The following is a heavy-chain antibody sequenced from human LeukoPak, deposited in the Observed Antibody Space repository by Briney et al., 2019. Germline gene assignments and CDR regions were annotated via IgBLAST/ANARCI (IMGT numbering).Heavy chain of an antibody. V-gene: IGHV1-46*01. CDR2: INPSGGST. Sequence: ASVKVSCKASGYTFTSYYMHWVRQAPGQGLEWMGIINPSGGSTSYAQKFQGRVTMTRDTSTSTVYMELSSLRSEDTAVYYCASEGANGYSGYDIWGQGTMVTVSS. CDR1: GYTFTSYY. D-gene: IGHD5-12*01. CDR3: ASEGANGYSGYDI. J-gene: IGHJ3*02.